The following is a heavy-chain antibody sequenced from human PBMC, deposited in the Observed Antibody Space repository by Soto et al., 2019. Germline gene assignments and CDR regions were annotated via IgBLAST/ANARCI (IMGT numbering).Heavy chain of an antibody. D-gene: IGHD2-8*01. Sequence: SETLSLTCGVSEYSISSGYKCGWSRQPPGKGLEWIGSIHHSGTTYYNPSLKSRVTVSVDTSKNQFSLKLSSVTAADTAVSYCARTIYFINGACNPFYGMDVWVQGPSVT. CDR2: IHHSGTT. V-gene: IGHV4-38-2*01. CDR1: EYSISSGYK. CDR3: ARTIYFINGACNPFYGMDV. J-gene: IGHJ6*02.